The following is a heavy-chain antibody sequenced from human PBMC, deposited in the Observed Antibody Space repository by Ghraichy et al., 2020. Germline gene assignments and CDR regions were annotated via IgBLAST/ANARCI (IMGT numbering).Heavy chain of an antibody. J-gene: IGHJ6*02. V-gene: IGHV1-2*02. CDR2: INPSSGDT. D-gene: IGHD1-26*01. CDR1: GYTVTNYF. CDR3: AKGIVPGVVSRHYYYGMDV. Sequence: ASVKVSCKASGYTVTNYFIHWVRQAPGQGLEWMGWINPSSGDTKYAQKFQGRVTMTRDTSIDTAYMELRGLRLDDTAAFYCAKGIVPGVVSRHYYYGMDVWGQGTSVFVSS.